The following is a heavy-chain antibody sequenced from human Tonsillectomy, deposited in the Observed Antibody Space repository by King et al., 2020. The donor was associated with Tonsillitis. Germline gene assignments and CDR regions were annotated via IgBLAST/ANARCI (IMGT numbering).Heavy chain of an antibody. D-gene: IGHD4-23*01. J-gene: IGHJ3*02. V-gene: IGHV4-30-4*01. CDR3: ARGDYDYGGNYAFDI. CDR1: VGSISSGNSY. Sequence: QLQESGPGLVKPSQTLSLTCTVSVGSISSGNSYWSWIRQTPGKGLEWIGYIYYSGSTYYNPSLKSRVTISVDTSKNQFSLKLSSVTAADTAMYYCARGDYDYGGNYAFDIWGQGTMVTVSS. CDR2: IYYSGST.